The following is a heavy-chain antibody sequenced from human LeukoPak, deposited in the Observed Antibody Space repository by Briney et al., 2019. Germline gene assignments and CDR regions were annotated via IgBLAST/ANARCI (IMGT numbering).Heavy chain of an antibody. CDR3: ARRTFGGVIKY. Sequence: YHSGSTYYNPSLKSRVTISVDTSKNQFSLKLSSVTVADTAVYYCARRTFGGVIKYWGQGILVTVSS. D-gene: IGHD3-16*02. CDR2: YHSGST. J-gene: IGHJ4*02. V-gene: IGHV4-30-2*04.